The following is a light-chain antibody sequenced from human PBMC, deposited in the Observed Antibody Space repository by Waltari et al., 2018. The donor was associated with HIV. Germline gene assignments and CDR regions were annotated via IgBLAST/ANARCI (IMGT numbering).Light chain of an antibody. Sequence: EIVMTQTPLSSPVTLGQTASISCRSSQSLVHSYGNSYLTWLQQRPSQPPRVLIYQISKRFSGVPDRFSGSGAGTDFTLKISRVEAEDVGVYYCMQATQFLSFGGGTKVEIK. J-gene: IGKJ4*01. V-gene: IGKV2-24*01. CDR1: QSLVHSYGNSY. CDR2: QIS. CDR3: MQATQFLS.